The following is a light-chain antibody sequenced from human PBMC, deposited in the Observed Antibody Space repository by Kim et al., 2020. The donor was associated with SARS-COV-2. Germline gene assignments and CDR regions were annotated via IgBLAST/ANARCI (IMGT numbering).Light chain of an antibody. CDR3: QQYYTWSALT. V-gene: IGKV3D-15*01. Sequence: SPGKSAPLSWRASQSVRSSLAWYQQRPGQAPRLLIYDASIRATGVPARFTGSGSGTEFTLTISSLQSEDFAVYFCQQYYTWSALTFGGGTKVDIK. J-gene: IGKJ4*01. CDR2: DAS. CDR1: QSVRSS.